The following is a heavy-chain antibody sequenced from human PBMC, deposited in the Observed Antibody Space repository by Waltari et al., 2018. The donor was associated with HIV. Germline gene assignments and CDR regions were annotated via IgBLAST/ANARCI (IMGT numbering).Heavy chain of an antibody. CDR3: ARGYSYDRSGEAFDI. CDR1: GYTFTNYD. CDR2: KNPNSANT. D-gene: IGHD3-22*01. V-gene: IGHV1-8*01. Sequence: QVQLVQSGAEVKKPGASVKVSCKASGYTFTNYDITWVRQATGQGLEWMGWKNPNSANTGYAQKFQVRVTMTRNTSISTAYMERSSLRSEDTAVYYCARGYSYDRSGEAFDIWGQGTMVTVSS. J-gene: IGHJ3*02.